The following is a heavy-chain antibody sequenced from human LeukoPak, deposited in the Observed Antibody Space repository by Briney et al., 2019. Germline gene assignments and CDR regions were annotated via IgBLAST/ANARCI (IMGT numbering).Heavy chain of an antibody. CDR2: ISTGGRAV. Sequence: PGGSLRLSCAASGFTVSSYGMSWVRQAPGKGLEGVSSISTGGRAVYYADSVKGRFTISRDNAKNSLYLQMDSLRAEDTAVYYCARDPNADYNWYFDLWGRGTLVTVSS. V-gene: IGHV3-21*06. D-gene: IGHD4/OR15-4a*01. J-gene: IGHJ2*01. CDR3: ARDPNADYNWYFDL. CDR1: GFTVSSYG.